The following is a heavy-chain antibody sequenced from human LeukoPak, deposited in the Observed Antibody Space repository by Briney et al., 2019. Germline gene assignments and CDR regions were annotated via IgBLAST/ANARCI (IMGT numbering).Heavy chain of an antibody. D-gene: IGHD2-2*01. V-gene: IGHV1-2*02. Sequence: ASVKVSCKASGYTFTGYYMHWVRQAPGQGLEWMGWINPYSGGTNYAQKFQGRVTMTRDTSISTAYMELSRLRSDDTAVYYCARSLGFCSSTSCPFYNWFDPWGQGTLVTVSS. CDR1: GYTFTGYY. J-gene: IGHJ5*02. CDR2: INPYSGGT. CDR3: ARSLGFCSSTSCPFYNWFDP.